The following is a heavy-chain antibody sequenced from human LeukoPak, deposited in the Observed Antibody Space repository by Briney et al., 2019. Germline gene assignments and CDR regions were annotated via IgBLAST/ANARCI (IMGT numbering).Heavy chain of an antibody. D-gene: IGHD3-10*01. CDR3: AREKHYSSDY. CDR2: ISSSSSYI. Sequence: GGSLRLSCAASGFTFSAYAMNWVRQAPGEGLEWVSSISSSSSYIYYADSVKGRFTISRDNVKNSLYLQMNSLRAEDTAVYYCAREKHYSSDYWGQGTLVTVSS. J-gene: IGHJ4*02. CDR1: GFTFSAYA. V-gene: IGHV3-21*04.